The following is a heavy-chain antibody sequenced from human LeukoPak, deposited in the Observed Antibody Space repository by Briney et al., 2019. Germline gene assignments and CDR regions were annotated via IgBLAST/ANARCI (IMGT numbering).Heavy chain of an antibody. V-gene: IGHV1-46*01. D-gene: IGHD2-15*01. CDR1: GYSFTGYS. CDR3: ARGLGGGETSVY. J-gene: IGHJ4*02. CDR2: INPTGGST. Sequence: ASVKVSCKASGYSFTGYSIHLVRQAPGQGLEWMGIINPTGGSTSYAQKFQGRVTMTRDTSTSTVYMELSSLRSEDTAVYYCARGLGGGETSVYWGQGTLVTVSS.